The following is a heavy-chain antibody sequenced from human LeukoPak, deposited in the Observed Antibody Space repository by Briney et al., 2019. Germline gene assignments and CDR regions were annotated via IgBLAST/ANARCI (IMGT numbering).Heavy chain of an antibody. V-gene: IGHV4-34*01. Sequence: SETLSLTCAVYGGSFSGYYWSWIRQPPGKGLEWIGGINHSGSTNYNPSLKSRVTISVDTSKNQFSLKLSSVTAADTAVYYCAGLPYCSGGSCYSVYFDYWGQGILVTVSS. CDR3: AGLPYCSGGSCYSVYFDY. D-gene: IGHD2-15*01. CDR2: INHSGST. J-gene: IGHJ4*02. CDR1: GGSFSGYY.